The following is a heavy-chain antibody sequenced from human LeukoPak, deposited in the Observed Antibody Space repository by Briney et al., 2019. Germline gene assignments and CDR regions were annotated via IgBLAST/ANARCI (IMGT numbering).Heavy chain of an antibody. V-gene: IGHV4-34*01. CDR3: ARGRGHFAPYYMDV. CDR1: GGSFSGYY. Sequence: SETLSLTCAVYGGSFSGYYWSWIRQPPGKGLEWIGEINHSRSTNYNPSLKSRVTISVDTSKNQFSLKLSSVTAADTAVYYCARGRGHFAPYYMDVWGKGTTVTVSS. J-gene: IGHJ6*03. CDR2: INHSRST. D-gene: IGHD3-3*02.